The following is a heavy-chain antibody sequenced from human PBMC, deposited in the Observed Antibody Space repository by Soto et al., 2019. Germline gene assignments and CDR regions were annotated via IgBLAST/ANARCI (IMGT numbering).Heavy chain of an antibody. D-gene: IGHD1-26*01. CDR3: ARDREIVGATYYYFDY. V-gene: IGHV1-18*01. J-gene: IGHJ4*02. CDR2: ISAYNGNT. CDR1: GYTFTSYG. Sequence: QVQLVQSGAEVKKPGASVKVSCKASGYTFTSYGISWVRQAPGRGLEWMGWISAYNGNTNYAQKLQGRVTMTTDTSTSTAYMELRRLRSDDTAVYYCARDREIVGATYYYFDYWGQGTLVTVSS.